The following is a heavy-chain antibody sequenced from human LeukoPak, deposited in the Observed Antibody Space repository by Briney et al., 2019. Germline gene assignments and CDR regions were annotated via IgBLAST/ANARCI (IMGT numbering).Heavy chain of an antibody. Sequence: SETLSLTCTVSGGSISSYYWSWIRHPPGKGLEWIGYIYYSGSTNYNPSLKSRVTISVDTSKNQFSLKLSSVTAADTAVYYCARESYYSLFDYWGQGTLVTVSS. CDR3: ARESYYSLFDY. J-gene: IGHJ4*02. CDR2: IYYSGST. CDR1: GGSISSYY. D-gene: IGHD4-11*01. V-gene: IGHV4-59*01.